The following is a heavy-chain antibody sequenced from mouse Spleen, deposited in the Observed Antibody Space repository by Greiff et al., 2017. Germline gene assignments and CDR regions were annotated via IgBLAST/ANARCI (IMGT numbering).Heavy chain of an antibody. D-gene: IGHD2-12*01. Sequence: EVKVVESGGGLVQPGGSLSLSCAASGFTFSDSYMSWVRQPPGKALAWLGFIRNRADGYTTDYISSVTGRFTISRDNSQSILYLQMNDQRAEDSGTYYCASSYRNWYCDVWGKGTTVNVSS. CDR2: IRNRADGYTT. J-gene: IGHJ1*03. CDR1: GFTFSDSY. V-gene: IGHV7-3*01. CDR3: ASSYRNWYCDV.